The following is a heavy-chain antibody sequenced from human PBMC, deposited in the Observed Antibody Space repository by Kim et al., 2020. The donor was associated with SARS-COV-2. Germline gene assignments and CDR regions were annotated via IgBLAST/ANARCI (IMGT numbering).Heavy chain of an antibody. CDR2: IXPMSGST. D-gene: IGHD3-10*01. CDR3: XRDLLRGDY. J-gene: IGHJ4*02. Sequence: ASVKVSCKASGYTFINYYIHWVRQAPGQGLXWMAXIXPMSGSTNYAQRFQGRLTLAYDTSTSTVSMELSGLTSEDTAVYYCXRDLLRGDYWGQGTLLTVPX. CDR1: GYTFINYY. V-gene: IGHV1-46*01.